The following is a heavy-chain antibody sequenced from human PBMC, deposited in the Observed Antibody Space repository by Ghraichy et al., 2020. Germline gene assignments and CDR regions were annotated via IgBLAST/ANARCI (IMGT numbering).Heavy chain of an antibody. D-gene: IGHD2-8*02. CDR1: GFSFRTYG. J-gene: IGHJ4*02. V-gene: IGHV3-23*01. CDR2: ISDSGDNT. CDR3: ARGGYCSGGYCFPFDY. Sequence: GESLNISCAASGFSFRTYGMSWVRQTPGKGLEWVSSISDSGDNTNYADFVKGRFTISRDNSRDTLYLQMNSLRAEDTAIYFCARGGYCSGGYCFPFDYWGKGTLVAVS.